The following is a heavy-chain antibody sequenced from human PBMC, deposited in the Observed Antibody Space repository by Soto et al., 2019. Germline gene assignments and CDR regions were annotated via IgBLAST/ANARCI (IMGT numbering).Heavy chain of an antibody. V-gene: IGHV1-69*04. CDR1: GGTFSSYT. CDR3: ARENIVVVPAAAPQHHHYYYMDV. Sequence: GASVKVSCKASGGTFSSYTISWVRQAPGQGLEWMGRIIPILGIANYAQKFQGRVTITADKSTSTAYMELSSLRSEDTAVYYCARENIVVVPAAAPQHHHYYYMDVWGKGTTVTVSS. D-gene: IGHD2-2*01. CDR2: IIPILGIA. J-gene: IGHJ6*03.